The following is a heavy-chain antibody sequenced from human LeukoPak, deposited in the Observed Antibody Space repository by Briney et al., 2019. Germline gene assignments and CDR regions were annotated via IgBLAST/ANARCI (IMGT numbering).Heavy chain of an antibody. J-gene: IGHJ4*02. Sequence: SETLSLTCTVSGGSIGTYYWSWIRQPAGERLEWIGRIYTTGSANYNPSLKSRVTMSLDTSKNQFSLKLSSVTAADTAAYYCVRDGPSWGLLWGQGALVTVSS. CDR1: GGSIGTYY. CDR3: VRDGPSWGLL. CDR2: IYTTGSA. V-gene: IGHV4-4*07. D-gene: IGHD3-16*01.